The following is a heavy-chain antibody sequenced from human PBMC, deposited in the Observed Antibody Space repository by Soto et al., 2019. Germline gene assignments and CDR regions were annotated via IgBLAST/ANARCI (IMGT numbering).Heavy chain of an antibody. J-gene: IGHJ3*02. Sequence: ASVKVSCKASGFTFTSSAMQWVRQARGQRLEWIGWIVVGSGNTNYAQKFQERVTITRDMSTSTAYMELSSLRSEDTAVYYCVAVAFYSPPRRAFDIWGQGTMVTVSS. CDR3: VAVAFYSPPRRAFDI. CDR1: GFTFTSSA. D-gene: IGHD2-15*01. V-gene: IGHV1-58*02. CDR2: IVVGSGNT.